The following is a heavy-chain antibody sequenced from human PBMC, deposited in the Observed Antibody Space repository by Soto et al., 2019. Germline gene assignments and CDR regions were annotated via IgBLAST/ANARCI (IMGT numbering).Heavy chain of an antibody. Sequence: QVQLVESGGGLVKPGVSLRLSCAASGFTFSDYYMSWIRQAPGKGLEWVSYISSGASTRHYADSVKGRFTISRDNAKNSLYLQMNSLRVEDTAVYYCARKVGYKVATIGAFDYWGQGTLVTVSS. D-gene: IGHD5-12*01. V-gene: IGHV3-11*01. J-gene: IGHJ4*02. CDR1: GFTFSDYY. CDR3: ARKVGYKVATIGAFDY. CDR2: ISSGASTR.